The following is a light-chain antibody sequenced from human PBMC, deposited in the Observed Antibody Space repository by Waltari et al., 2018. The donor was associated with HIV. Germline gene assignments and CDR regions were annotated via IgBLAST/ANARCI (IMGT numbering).Light chain of an antibody. CDR3: DSRDTVGRLHV. J-gene: IGLJ1*01. CDR1: SLRRYS. CDR2: GEN. V-gene: IGLV3-19*01. Sequence: SSELTQDPAVSVALGQTVRITCQGDSLRRYSANWYRQKPGQATVLVLYGENNWPYGNPDRFAGSSSGDPATLTINGAQAEDEADYYCDSRDTVGRLHVFGTGTTVTVL.